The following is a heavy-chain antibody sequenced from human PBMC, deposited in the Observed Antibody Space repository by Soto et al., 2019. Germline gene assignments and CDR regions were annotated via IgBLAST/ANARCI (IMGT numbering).Heavy chain of an antibody. CDR1: GDSVSSNSVA. Sequence: SPTLSLTCAISGDSVSSNSVAWNWIRQSPSRGLEWLGRTYYRSKWYNDYAGSVIGRITINADTSKNQFSLQMNSMTFEDTAIYYCARTTWLDYAFDIWGQGTMVTVSS. CDR2: TYYRSKWYN. J-gene: IGHJ3*02. CDR3: ARTTWLDYAFDI. D-gene: IGHD6-19*01. V-gene: IGHV6-1*01.